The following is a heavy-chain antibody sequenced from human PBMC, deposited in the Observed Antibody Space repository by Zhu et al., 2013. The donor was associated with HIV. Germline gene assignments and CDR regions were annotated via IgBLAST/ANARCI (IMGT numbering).Heavy chain of an antibody. CDR2: IIPIFGTA. Sequence: QVQLVQSGAEVKKPGSSVKVSCKASGGTFSSYAISWVRQAPGQGLEWMGGIIPIFGTANYAQKFQGRVTITADESTSTAYMELSSLRSEDTAVYYCARDRHYGRLRGAYYFDYWGQGTLVTVSS. D-gene: IGHD4-17*01. CDR1: GGTFSSYA. CDR3: ARDRHYGRLRGAYYFDY. V-gene: IGHV1-69*01. J-gene: IGHJ4*02.